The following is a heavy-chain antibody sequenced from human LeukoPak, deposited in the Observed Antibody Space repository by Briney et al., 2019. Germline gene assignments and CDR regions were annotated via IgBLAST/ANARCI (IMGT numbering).Heavy chain of an antibody. CDR3: ARDVLVSGMDV. CDR2: IKRDGSEK. V-gene: IGHV3-7*01. Sequence: GGSLRLSCAASGFTFTDYWMSWVRQAPGKGLEWVASIKRDGSEKYYVDSVKGRFTISRDNPKKSVYLQMNSLRAEDTAIYYCARDVLVSGMDVWGQGTTVTVSS. J-gene: IGHJ6*02. CDR1: GFTFTDYW.